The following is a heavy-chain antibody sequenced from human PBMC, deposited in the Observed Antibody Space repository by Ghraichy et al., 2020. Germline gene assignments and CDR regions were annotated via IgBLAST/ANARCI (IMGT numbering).Heavy chain of an antibody. D-gene: IGHD6-19*01. CDR3: AKLNGNRRAVAGSVDY. CDR2: INHSGST. Sequence: SETLSLTCAVYGGSFSGYYWSWIRQPPGKGLEWIGEINHSGSTNYNPSLKSRVTISVDTSKNQFSLKLSSVTAADTAVYYCAKLNGNRRAVAGSVDYWGQGTLVTVSS. J-gene: IGHJ4*02. CDR1: GGSFSGYY. V-gene: IGHV4-34*01.